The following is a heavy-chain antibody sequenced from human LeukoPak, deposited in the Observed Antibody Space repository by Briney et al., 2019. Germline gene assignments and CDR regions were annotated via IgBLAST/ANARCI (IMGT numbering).Heavy chain of an antibody. CDR2: ISSSSSYI. J-gene: IGHJ5*02. V-gene: IGHV3-21*01. Sequence: GGSLRLSCAASGFTFSSYSMNWVRQAPGKGLEWVSSISSSSSYIYYADSVKGRFTISRDNAKNSLYLQMNSLRAEDTAVYYYASLTELWFGELSSPNWFDPWGQGTLVTVSS. CDR3: ASLTELWFGELSSPNWFDP. CDR1: GFTFSSYS. D-gene: IGHD3-10*01.